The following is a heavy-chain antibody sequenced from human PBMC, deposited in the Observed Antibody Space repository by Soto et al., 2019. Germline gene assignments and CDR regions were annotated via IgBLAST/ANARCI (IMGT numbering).Heavy chain of an antibody. D-gene: IGHD3-16*01. CDR1: GFTLSDHY. V-gene: IGHV3-72*01. Sequence: GGSLRLSCAASGFTLSDHYMDWVRQAPGKGLEWVGRTRNKANSYTTEYAASVKGRFTISRDDSKNSLYLQMNSLNTEDTALYYCARLRSDYYMDVWGKGTTVTVSS. CDR2: TRNKANSYTT. CDR3: ARLRSDYYMDV. J-gene: IGHJ6*03.